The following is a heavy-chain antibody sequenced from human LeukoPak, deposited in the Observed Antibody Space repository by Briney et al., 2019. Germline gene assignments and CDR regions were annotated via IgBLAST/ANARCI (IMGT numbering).Heavy chain of an antibody. V-gene: IGHV6-1*01. CDR2: TYYRSKWFN. CDR1: GDSVSSNSAA. D-gene: IGHD2-21*02. Sequence: SQTLSLTCAVSGDSVSSNSAAWHWIRQSPSRGLEWLGTTYYRSKWFNGYAASVKSRITINADTSKNQFSLKLSSVTAADTAVYYCARDGVTASYFLDYWGQGTLATVSS. CDR3: ARDGVTASYFLDY. J-gene: IGHJ4*02.